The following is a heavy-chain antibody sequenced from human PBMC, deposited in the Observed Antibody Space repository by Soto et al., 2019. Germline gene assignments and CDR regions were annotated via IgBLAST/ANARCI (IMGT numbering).Heavy chain of an antibody. CDR3: ARDRGDGGNSY. CDR1: GGTFSSYT. J-gene: IGHJ4*02. V-gene: IGHV1-69*08. D-gene: IGHD2-21*02. CDR2: IIPILGIA. Sequence: QVQLVQSGAEVKKPGSSVKVSCKASGGTFSSYTISWVRQAPGQGLEWMGRIIPILGIANYAQKFQGRVTITADKSTSTVYMERSSLRSEDTAVYYCARDRGDGGNSYWGQGTLVTVSS.